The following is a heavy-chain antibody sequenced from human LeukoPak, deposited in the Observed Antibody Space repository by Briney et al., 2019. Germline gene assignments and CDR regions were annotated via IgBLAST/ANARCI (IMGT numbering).Heavy chain of an antibody. D-gene: IGHD2-8*01. V-gene: IGHV4-4*02. J-gene: IGHJ3*02. Sequence: SETLSLTCAVSGGSISSSNWWSWVRPPPGKGLEWIGEIYHSGSTNYNPSLKSRVTISVDKSKNQFSLKLSSVTAADTAVYYCARDGGSDMVDAFDIWGQGTMVTVSS. CDR1: GGSISSSNW. CDR2: IYHSGST. CDR3: ARDGGSDMVDAFDI.